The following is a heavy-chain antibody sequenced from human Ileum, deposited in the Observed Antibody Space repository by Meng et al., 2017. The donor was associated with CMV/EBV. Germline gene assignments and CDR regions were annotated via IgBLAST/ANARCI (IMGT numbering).Heavy chain of an antibody. D-gene: IGHD6-13*01. V-gene: IGHV2-5*01. CDR2: IYWNDDK. Sequence: TSGVGVGWIRPPPGKALEWLALIYWNDDKRYSPSLKSRLTITKDTSKNQVVLTMTNMDPVDTATYYCAHSYTPRQNVFAAAGDFDYWGQGTLVTVSS. J-gene: IGHJ4*02. CDR3: AHSYTPRQNVFAAAGDFDY. CDR1: TSGVG.